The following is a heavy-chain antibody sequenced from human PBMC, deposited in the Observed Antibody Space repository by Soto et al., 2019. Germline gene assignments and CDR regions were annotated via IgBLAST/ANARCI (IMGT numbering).Heavy chain of an antibody. CDR1: GFSVADYA. CDR2: IRSRAYGGTT. J-gene: IGHJ4*02. Sequence: GGSLRLSCTVSGFSVADYAMGWFRQAPGKGLEWISFIRSRAYGGTTEDAASVKGRFTISRDDSRNIAYLQMNSLKTEDTAVYYCARVPDCASTSCYGGFHYWGQGP. CDR3: ARVPDCASTSCYGGFHY. D-gene: IGHD2-2*01. V-gene: IGHV3-49*03.